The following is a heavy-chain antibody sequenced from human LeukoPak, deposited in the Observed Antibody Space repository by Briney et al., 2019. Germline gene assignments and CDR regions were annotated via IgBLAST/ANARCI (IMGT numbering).Heavy chain of an antibody. Sequence: SETLSLTCTVSGASMSSYYWSWIRQPPGKGLEWIGYIYYSGSTSYNPSLKSRVTISVDTSKNQFTLKLSSVAAADTAVYYCARGRYGWLPFDYWGQGTLVTVSS. D-gene: IGHD3-16*01. CDR3: ARGRYGWLPFDY. CDR1: GASMSSYY. V-gene: IGHV4-59*01. J-gene: IGHJ4*02. CDR2: IYYSGST.